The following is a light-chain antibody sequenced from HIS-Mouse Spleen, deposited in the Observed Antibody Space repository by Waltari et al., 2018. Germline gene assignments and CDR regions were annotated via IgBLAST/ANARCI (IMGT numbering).Light chain of an antibody. V-gene: IGLV3-10*01. CDR2: EDS. CDR3: YSTDSSGNHRV. Sequence: SYDLTQPPSVSVSPGQTARSTCSGAALPKKYAYWYQQKSGQVPVLVIYEDSKRPSGIPERFSGSSSGTMATLTISGAQVEDEADYYCYSTDSSGNHRVFGGGTKLTVL. CDR1: ALPKKY. J-gene: IGLJ2*01.